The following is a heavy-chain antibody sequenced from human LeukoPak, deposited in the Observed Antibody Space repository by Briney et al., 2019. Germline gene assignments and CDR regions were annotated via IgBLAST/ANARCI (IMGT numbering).Heavy chain of an antibody. J-gene: IGHJ4*02. Sequence: SETLSLTCTVSGCSISSSNYYWGWIRQPPGKGLEWIGTIVYSGSTYYNPSLKSRVTISVDTSKNQFSLKLSSVTAADTAVYYCVNYYDSSDYQQPNHFDYWGQGTLVTVSS. CDR1: GCSISSSNYY. V-gene: IGHV4-39*01. D-gene: IGHD3-22*01. CDR3: VNYYDSSDYQQPNHFDY. CDR2: IVYSGST.